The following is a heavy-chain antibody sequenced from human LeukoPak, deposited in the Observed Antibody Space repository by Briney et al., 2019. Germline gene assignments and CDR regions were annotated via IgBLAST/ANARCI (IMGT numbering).Heavy chain of an antibody. D-gene: IGHD3-3*01. CDR1: GFTFSSYA. Sequence: PGGSLRLSCAASGFTFSSYAMSWVRQAPGKGLEWVSAISGSGGSTYYADSVKGRFTISRDNSKNTLYLQMNSLRAEDTAVYYCAKTKEGYDFWSGYYLGYFDYWGQGTLVTVSS. V-gene: IGHV3-23*01. J-gene: IGHJ4*02. CDR2: ISGSGGST. CDR3: AKTKEGYDFWSGYYLGYFDY.